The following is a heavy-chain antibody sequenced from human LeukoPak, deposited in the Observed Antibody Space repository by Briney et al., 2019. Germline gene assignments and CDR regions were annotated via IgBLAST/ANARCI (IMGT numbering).Heavy chain of an antibody. V-gene: IGHV3-23*01. Sequence: GGSLRLSCAASGFTFSSYAMSWVRQAPGKGLEWVSAISGSGGSTYYADSVKGRFTISRDNSKNTLYLQMNSLRAEDTALYYCAKAKGYYDSSGYLTLDYWGQGTLVTVSS. CDR3: AKAKGYYDSSGYLTLDY. CDR2: ISGSGGST. CDR1: GFTFSSYA. J-gene: IGHJ4*02. D-gene: IGHD3-22*01.